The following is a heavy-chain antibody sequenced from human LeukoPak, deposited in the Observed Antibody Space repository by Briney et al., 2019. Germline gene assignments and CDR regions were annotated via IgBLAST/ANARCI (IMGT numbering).Heavy chain of an antibody. J-gene: IGHJ4*02. CDR2: ISYDGSNK. D-gene: IGHD6-19*01. Sequence: GGSLRLSCAASGFTFSSYGMRWVRQAPGKGLEWVAVISYDGSNKYYADSVKGRFTISRDNSKNTLYLQMNSLRDEDTAVYYCAKSYSSGWPTPFDYWGQGTLATVSS. CDR1: GFTFSSYG. V-gene: IGHV3-30*18. CDR3: AKSYSSGWPTPFDY.